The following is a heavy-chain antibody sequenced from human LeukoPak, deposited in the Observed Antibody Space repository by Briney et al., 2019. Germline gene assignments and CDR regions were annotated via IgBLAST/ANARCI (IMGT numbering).Heavy chain of an antibody. CDR1: GGSISSYY. CDR3: ARHERESSGWKYFDY. V-gene: IGHV4-59*08. J-gene: IGHJ4*02. D-gene: IGHD6-19*01. CDR2: IYYSGST. Sequence: SETLSLTCTVSGGSISSYYWSWIRQPPGKGLEWIGYIYYSGSTNYNPSLKSRVTISVDTSKNQFSLKLSSVTAADTAMYYCARHERESSGWKYFDYWGQGTLVTVSS.